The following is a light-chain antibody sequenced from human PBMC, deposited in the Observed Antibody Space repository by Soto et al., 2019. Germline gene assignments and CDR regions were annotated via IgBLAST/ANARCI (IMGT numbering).Light chain of an antibody. J-gene: IGLJ1*01. CDR1: SSNIGSNT. CDR3: AAWDDSLNGYV. Sequence: QSVLTQPPSASGTPGQRVTISCSGSSSNIGSNTVNWYQQLPGTAPKLLIYRNNQRPSGVPDRFAGSKSGTSASLAISGLPSEDEADYYCAAWDDSLNGYVFGTGTKLTVL. CDR2: RNN. V-gene: IGLV1-44*01.